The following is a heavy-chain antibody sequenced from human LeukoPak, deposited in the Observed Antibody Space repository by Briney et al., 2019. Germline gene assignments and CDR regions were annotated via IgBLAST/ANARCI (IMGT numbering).Heavy chain of an antibody. CDR1: GYSFINYW. J-gene: IGHJ4*02. CDR3: ARRRDLYSGSYYPFDY. Sequence: GESLHISWQGSGYSFINYWIGWVRQMPGKGLKWLGIIYPGDSDARYSPSFQGQVTISDDKSISTAYLQWSSLKASDTAMYYCARRRDLYSGSYYPFDYWGQGTLVTVSS. V-gene: IGHV5-51*01. D-gene: IGHD1-26*01. CDR2: IYPGDSDA.